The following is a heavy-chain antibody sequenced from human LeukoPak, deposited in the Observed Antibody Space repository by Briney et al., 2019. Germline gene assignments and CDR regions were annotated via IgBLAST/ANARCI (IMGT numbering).Heavy chain of an antibody. CDR3: ARLFFVIDT. D-gene: IGHD3-3*01. V-gene: IGHV4-39*01. CDR2: VHYSGST. CDR1: GASISNRAYY. Sequence: SETLSLSCTVSGASISNRAYYWLWLRQPPGEGLECIGTVHYSGSTFYNPSLKSRVNISVDTSKNQFSLQLSSVSAADTAVYYCARLFFVIDTWGQGTLVTVSS. J-gene: IGHJ5*02.